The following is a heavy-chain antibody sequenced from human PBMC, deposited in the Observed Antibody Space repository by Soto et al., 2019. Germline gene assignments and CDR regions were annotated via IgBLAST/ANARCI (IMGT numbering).Heavy chain of an antibody. CDR2: INPSGGST. CDR3: ARATFYYDSSGPGPFDY. CDR1: GYTFTSYY. J-gene: IGHJ4*02. Sequence: ASVKVSCKASGYTFTSYYMHWVRQAPGQGLEWMGIINPSGGSTSYAQKFQGRVTMTMDTSTSTVYMELSSLRSEDTAVYYCARATFYYDSSGPGPFDYWGQGTLVTVSS. D-gene: IGHD3-22*01. V-gene: IGHV1-46*01.